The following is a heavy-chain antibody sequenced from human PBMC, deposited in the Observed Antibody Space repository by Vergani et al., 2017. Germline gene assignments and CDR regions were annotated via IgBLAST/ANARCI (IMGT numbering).Heavy chain of an antibody. Sequence: QVQLVEAGGGVVQPGRSLRLSCEASGFSFRSYVMHWVRQAPGRGLEWLTSISYDGNKKNYADSVKGRFTISRDNAKNSLYLQMNSLRAEDTAVYYCARDIEDIVVVVAATPAAFDIWGQGTMVTVSS. V-gene: IGHV3-30*03. CDR3: ARDIEDIVVVVAATPAAFDI. D-gene: IGHD2-15*01. J-gene: IGHJ3*02. CDR1: GFSFRSYV. CDR2: ISYDGNKK.